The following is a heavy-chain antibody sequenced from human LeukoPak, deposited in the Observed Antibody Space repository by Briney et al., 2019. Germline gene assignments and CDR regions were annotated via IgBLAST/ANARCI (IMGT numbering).Heavy chain of an antibody. CDR3: ARAGYYDILTGYYALRGFDY. CDR1: GYTFTSYG. J-gene: IGHJ4*02. CDR2: ISAYNGNT. V-gene: IGHV1-18*01. Sequence: ASVKVSCKASGYTFTSYGISWVRQAPGQGLEWMGWISAYNGNTNYAQKLQGRFTMTTDTSTSTAYMELRSLRSDDTAVYYCARAGYYDILTGYYALRGFDYWGQGTLVTVSS. D-gene: IGHD3-9*01.